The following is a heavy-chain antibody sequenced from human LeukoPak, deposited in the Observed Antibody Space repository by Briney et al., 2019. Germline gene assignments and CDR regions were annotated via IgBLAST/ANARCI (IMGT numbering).Heavy chain of an antibody. CDR1: GYTFTGYY. CDR3: ARGAFQGSSWFDH. J-gene: IGHJ5*02. Sequence: GASVKVSCKASGYTFTGYYMHWVRQAPGQGLEWIGWINPNSGGTNYAQNFQGRVTMTRDTSISTAYMELSRLRSDDTAVYYCARGAFQGSSWFDHWGQGTLVTVSS. CDR2: INPNSGGT. D-gene: IGHD6-13*01. V-gene: IGHV1-2*02.